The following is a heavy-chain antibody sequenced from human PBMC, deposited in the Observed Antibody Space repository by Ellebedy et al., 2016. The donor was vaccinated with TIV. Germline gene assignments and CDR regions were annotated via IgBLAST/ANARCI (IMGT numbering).Heavy chain of an antibody. Sequence: GESLKISCAASGFTFRSYSMNWVRQAPGRGLEWVSSISSSSSYMYYADSVKGRLTVSRDNAKNSLYLQMNSLRLEDTAVYYCSRDAMIWIFDSWGQGTLVTVSS. V-gene: IGHV3-21*01. CDR1: GFTFRSYS. J-gene: IGHJ4*02. D-gene: IGHD3-22*01. CDR2: ISSSSSYM. CDR3: SRDAMIWIFDS.